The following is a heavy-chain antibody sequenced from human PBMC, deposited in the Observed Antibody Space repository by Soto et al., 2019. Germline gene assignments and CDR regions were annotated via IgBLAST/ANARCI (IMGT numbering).Heavy chain of an antibody. J-gene: IGHJ4*02. D-gene: IGHD1-26*01. CDR1: GVSFSGYY. CDR3: ARGEWELPFDY. Sequence: SETLSLTCAVYGVSFSGYYWSWIRQPPGKGLEWIGEINHSGSTNYNPSLKSRVTISVDTSKNQFSLKLSSVTAADTAVYYCARGEWELPFDYWGQGTLVTVSS. CDR2: INHSGST. V-gene: IGHV4-34*01.